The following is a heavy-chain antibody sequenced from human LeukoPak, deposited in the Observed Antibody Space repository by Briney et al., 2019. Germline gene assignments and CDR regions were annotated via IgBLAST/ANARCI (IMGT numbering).Heavy chain of an antibody. CDR3: ARDSEDYGGKGLGY. Sequence: GGSLRLSCAASGFTVRGTYMSWVRQAPGKGLEWVSVIYSGGSTYYADSVKGRFTISRDNSKNTLYLQMNSLRAEDTAVYYCARDSEDYGGKGLGYWGQGTLVTVSS. V-gene: IGHV3-53*01. CDR1: GFTVRGTY. D-gene: IGHD4-23*01. J-gene: IGHJ4*02. CDR2: IYSGGST.